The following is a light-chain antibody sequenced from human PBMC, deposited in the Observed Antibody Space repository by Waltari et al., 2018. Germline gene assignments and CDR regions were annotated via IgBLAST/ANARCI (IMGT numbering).Light chain of an antibody. CDR1: ESIDDW. Sequence: DIQMTQSPSTLSASVGDRVTITCRASESIDDWMAWYQQEPGKAPKLLIYRASTLQSGVPSRFRGSGSGTEFTLTITSLQPGDFGSYYCQYYFLYSRGFGQGTKVEIK. CDR2: RAS. V-gene: IGKV1-5*03. J-gene: IGKJ2*03. CDR3: QYYFLYSRG.